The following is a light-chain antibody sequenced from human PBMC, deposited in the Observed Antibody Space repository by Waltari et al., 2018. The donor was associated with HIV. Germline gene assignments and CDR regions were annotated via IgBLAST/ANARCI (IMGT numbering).Light chain of an antibody. Sequence: EIVLTQSPGTLSLSPGERAPLSCRASQSVSSSYFAWYQQKPGQAPRLLIYGASSRATGIPDRFSGSGSGTDFTLTISRLEPEDFAVYYCQQYGSSLYTFGQGTKLEIK. CDR1: QSVSSSY. CDR2: GAS. V-gene: IGKV3-20*01. J-gene: IGKJ2*01. CDR3: QQYGSSLYT.